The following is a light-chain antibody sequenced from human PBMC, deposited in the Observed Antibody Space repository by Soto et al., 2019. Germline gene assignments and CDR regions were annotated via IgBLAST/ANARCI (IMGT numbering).Light chain of an antibody. Sequence: QSALTQPPSASGSPGQSVTISCTGTSSDVGGYNYVSWYQQHPGKAPKLMIYEVSKRPSGVPDRFSGSKSGNTASLTVSGVQVEDEADYYCSSYAGSNGVFGTGTKVTV. CDR2: EVS. CDR3: SSYAGSNGV. CDR1: SSDVGGYNY. J-gene: IGLJ1*01. V-gene: IGLV2-8*01.